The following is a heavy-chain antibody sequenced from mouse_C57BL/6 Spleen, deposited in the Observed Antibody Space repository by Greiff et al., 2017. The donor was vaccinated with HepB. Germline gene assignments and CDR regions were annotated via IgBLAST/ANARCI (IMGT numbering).Heavy chain of an antibody. D-gene: IGHD1-1*01. Sequence: QVQLQQPGAELVKPGASVKLSCKASGYTFTSYWMHWVKQRPGRGLEWIGRIDPNSGGTKYNEKFKSKATLTVDKPSSPAYMQLSSLTSEDSAVYYCAREGGELRGCYAMDYWGQGTSVTVSS. V-gene: IGHV1-72*01. CDR2: IDPNSGGT. CDR1: GYTFTSYW. J-gene: IGHJ4*01. CDR3: AREGGELRGCYAMDY.